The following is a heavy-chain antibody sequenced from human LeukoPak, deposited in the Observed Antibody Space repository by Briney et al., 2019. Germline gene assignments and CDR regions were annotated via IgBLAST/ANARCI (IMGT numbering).Heavy chain of an antibody. V-gene: IGHV1-8*02. J-gene: IGHJ6*02. CDR3: ARGLYSSSWYSWAYYYYGMDV. Sequence: ASVKVSCKASGGTFSSYAISWVRQAPGQGLEWMGWMNPNSGNTGYAQKFQGRVTMTRNTSISTAYMELSSLRSEDTAVYYCARGLYSSSWYSWAYYYYGMDVWGQGTTVTVSS. D-gene: IGHD6-13*01. CDR1: GGTFSSYA. CDR2: MNPNSGNT.